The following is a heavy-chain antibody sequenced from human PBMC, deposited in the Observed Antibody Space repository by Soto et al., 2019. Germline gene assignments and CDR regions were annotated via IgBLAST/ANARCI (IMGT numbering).Heavy chain of an antibody. Sequence: GGSLRLSCAASGFTFSSYGMHWVRQAPGKGPEWVAGISYDGSNQYHADSVKGRSTISRDNSKNTLFLQMNSLRVEDTAVYYCVKEIVPRPQYFESGNWIDPWGQGTLVTVSS. CDR2: ISYDGSNQ. CDR3: VKEIVPRPQYFESGNWIDP. CDR1: GFTFSSYG. D-gene: IGHD3-9*01. V-gene: IGHV3-30*18. J-gene: IGHJ5*02.